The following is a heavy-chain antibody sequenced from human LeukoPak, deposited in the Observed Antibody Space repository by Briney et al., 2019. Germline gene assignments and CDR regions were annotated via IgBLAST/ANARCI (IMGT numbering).Heavy chain of an antibody. CDR3: ATDQVVRGVIITLGY. D-gene: IGHD3-10*01. Sequence: ASVKVSCKVSGYTLTELSMHWVRQAPGKGLEWMGGFDPEDGETICAQKFQGRVTMTEDTSTDTAYMELSSLRSEDTAVYYCATDQVVRGVIITLGYWGQGTLVTVSS. CDR1: GYTLTELS. V-gene: IGHV1-24*01. J-gene: IGHJ4*02. CDR2: FDPEDGET.